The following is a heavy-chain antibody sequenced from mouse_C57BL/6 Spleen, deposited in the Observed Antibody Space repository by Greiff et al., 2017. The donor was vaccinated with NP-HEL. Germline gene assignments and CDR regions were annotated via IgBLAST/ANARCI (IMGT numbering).Heavy chain of an antibody. CDR3: ARDKPSNWDVGYAMDY. D-gene: IGHD4-1*01. CDR2: IYPGDGDT. V-gene: IGHV1-82*01. J-gene: IGHJ4*01. Sequence: VQLQQSGPELVKPGASVKISCKASGYAFSSSWMNWVKQRPGKGLEWIGRIYPGDGDTNYNGKFKGKATLTADKSSSTAYMQLSSLTSEDSAVYFCARDKPSNWDVGYAMDYWGQGTSVTVSS. CDR1: GYAFSSSW.